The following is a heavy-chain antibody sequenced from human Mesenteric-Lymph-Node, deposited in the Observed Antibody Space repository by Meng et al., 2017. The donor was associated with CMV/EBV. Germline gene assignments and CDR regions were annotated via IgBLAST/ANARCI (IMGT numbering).Heavy chain of an antibody. Sequence: GESLKISCAASGFTFSDYSMNWVRQAPGRGLEWVSSISSSSTYIYYADSVKGRFTISRDNAKNSLYLQMNSLRAEDTAVYYCARDLKPGIAAAGSGYWGQGTLVTVSS. J-gene: IGHJ4*02. D-gene: IGHD6-13*01. CDR3: ARDLKPGIAAAGSGY. CDR2: ISSSSTYI. V-gene: IGHV3-21*01. CDR1: GFTFSDYS.